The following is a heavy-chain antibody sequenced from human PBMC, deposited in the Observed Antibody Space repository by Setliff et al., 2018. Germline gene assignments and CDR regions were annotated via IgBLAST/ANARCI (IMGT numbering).Heavy chain of an antibody. J-gene: IGHJ6*02. CDR2: IYYSGST. D-gene: IGHD6-13*01. V-gene: IGHV4-39*01. CDR1: GGSISSSSYY. Sequence: PSETLSLTCTVSGGSISSSSYYRGWIRQPPGKGLEWIGSIYYSGSTYYNPSLKSRVTISVDTSKNQFSLKLSSVTAADTAVYYCARQQQLVIGSAAYYYYGMDVWGQGTTVTVSS. CDR3: ARQQQLVIGSAAYYYYGMDV.